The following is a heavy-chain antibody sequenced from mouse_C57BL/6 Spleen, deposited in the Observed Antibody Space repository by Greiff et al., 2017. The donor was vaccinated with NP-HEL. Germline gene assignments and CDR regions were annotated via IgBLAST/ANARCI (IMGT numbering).Heavy chain of an antibody. CDR2: IYPGDGDT. D-gene: IGHD1-1*01. V-gene: IGHV1-82*01. CDR1: GYAFSSSW. CDR3: ARYEELERYYFDY. J-gene: IGHJ2*01. Sequence: QVQLQQSGPELVKPGASVKISCKASGYAFSSSWMNWVKQRPGKGLEWIGRIYPGDGDTNYNGKFKGKATLTADKSSSTAYMQLSSLTSEDSAVYFCARYEELERYYFDYWGQGTTLTVSS.